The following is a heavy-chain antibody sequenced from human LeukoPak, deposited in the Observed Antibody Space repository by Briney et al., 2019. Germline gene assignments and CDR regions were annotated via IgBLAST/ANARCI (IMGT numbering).Heavy chain of an antibody. J-gene: IGHJ5*02. CDR3: ARAIGCSSTSCYNWFDP. V-gene: IGHV4-59*01. CDR1: GGSISGYY. CDR2: IYYSGST. Sequence: SETLSLTCTVSGGSISGYYWSWIRQPPGKGLEWIGYIYYSGSTNYNPSLKSRVTISVDTSKNQFSLKLSSVTAADTAVYYCARAIGCSSTSCYNWFDPWGKGTLVTVSS. D-gene: IGHD2-2*01.